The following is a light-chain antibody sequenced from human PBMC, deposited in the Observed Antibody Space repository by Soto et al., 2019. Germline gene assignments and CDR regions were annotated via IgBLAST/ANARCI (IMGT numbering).Light chain of an antibody. V-gene: IGKV3-20*01. Sequence: EIVLTQSPGTLSLSPGERATLSCRASQSVSSSFLAWYQQKPGQAPRLLIYGASSRATGIPDRFSGSGSGTDCTLTISRLEPEDVAVYCCQQYGSSPLTFGGGTKVEIK. CDR3: QQYGSSPLT. CDR1: QSVSSSF. CDR2: GAS. J-gene: IGKJ4*01.